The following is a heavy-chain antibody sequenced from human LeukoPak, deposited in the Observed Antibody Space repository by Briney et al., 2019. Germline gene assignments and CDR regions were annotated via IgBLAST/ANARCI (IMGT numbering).Heavy chain of an antibody. V-gene: IGHV1-69*13. D-gene: IGHD5-18*01. J-gene: IGHJ4*02. Sequence: ASVKVSCKVSGYTLTELSMHWVRQAPGQGLEWMGGIIPIFGTANYAQKFQGRVTITADESTSTAYMELSSLRSEDTAVYYCARNSYGFLDYWGQGTLVTVSS. CDR2: IIPIFGTA. CDR3: ARNSYGFLDY. CDR1: GYTLTELS.